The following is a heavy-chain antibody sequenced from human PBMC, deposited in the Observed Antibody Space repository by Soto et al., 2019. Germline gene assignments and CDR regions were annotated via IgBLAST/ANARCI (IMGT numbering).Heavy chain of an antibody. Sequence: HPGGSLRLSCAASGFTFSSYDMHWVRQATGKGLEWVSAIGTAGDPYYPGSVKGRFTISRENAKNSLYLQMNSLRAGDTAVYYCARAGPGYSSGWYSRSNYYYYYGMDVWGQGTTVTVFS. CDR1: GFTFSSYD. CDR2: IGTAGDP. J-gene: IGHJ6*02. D-gene: IGHD6-19*01. V-gene: IGHV3-13*05. CDR3: ARAGPGYSSGWYSRSNYYYYYGMDV.